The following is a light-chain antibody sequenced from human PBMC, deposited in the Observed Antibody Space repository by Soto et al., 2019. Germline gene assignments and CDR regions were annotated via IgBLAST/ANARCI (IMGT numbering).Light chain of an antibody. CDR3: QQSYTTPLT. J-gene: IGKJ1*01. CDR2: AAS. V-gene: IGKV1-39*01. CDR1: QSISSY. Sequence: DIQMTQSPSSLSAFVGDRVTITCRASQSISSYLNWYQQKPGKAPDLLISAASTLEGGVPSRFSGSGSGTDFTLTISSLQPEDFATYYCQQSYTTPLTFGQVTKVEI.